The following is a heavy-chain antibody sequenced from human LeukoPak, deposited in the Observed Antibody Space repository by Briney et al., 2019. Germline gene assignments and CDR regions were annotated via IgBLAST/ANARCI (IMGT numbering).Heavy chain of an antibody. CDR2: IYPGDSDT. V-gene: IGHV5-51*01. J-gene: IGHJ4*02. CDR3: ATLYCSTVTCSFDN. D-gene: IGHD2-2*01. CDR1: EYTFTTYW. Sequence: GESLKISCKGSEYTFTTYWIAWVRQMPGKGLEWMWIIYPGDSDTRYSPSFQGQVTLSADKSISTAYLQWSSLKASDTAMYYCATLYCSTVTCSFDNWGQGTLVTVSS.